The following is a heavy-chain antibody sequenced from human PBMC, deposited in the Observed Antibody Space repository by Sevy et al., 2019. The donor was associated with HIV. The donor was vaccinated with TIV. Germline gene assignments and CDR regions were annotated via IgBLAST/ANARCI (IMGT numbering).Heavy chain of an antibody. CDR3: VRAIAAHDSF. Sequence: GGSLRLSCVASGFTLDSYWMSWVRQTPGKGLEWVANVKQDGSVKYYVDSVKGRFTISRDNARNLVYLQMNSMRDDDTALYYCVRAIAAHDSFWGQGTLVTVSS. CDR2: VKQDGSVK. D-gene: IGHD6-13*01. V-gene: IGHV3-7*01. CDR1: GFTLDSYW. J-gene: IGHJ4*02.